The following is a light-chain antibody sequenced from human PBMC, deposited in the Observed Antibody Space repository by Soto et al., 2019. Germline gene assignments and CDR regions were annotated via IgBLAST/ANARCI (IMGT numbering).Light chain of an antibody. Sequence: EIVMTQSPATLSVSPGERATLSCRASQSVSSNLAWYQQKPGQAPRLLIYGASTRATGIPARFSGSRSGTEFTLTISSLQSEDFAVYYCQQDNNWPPATFGQGTKLEIK. CDR1: QSVSSN. CDR2: GAS. J-gene: IGKJ2*01. V-gene: IGKV3-15*01. CDR3: QQDNNWPPAT.